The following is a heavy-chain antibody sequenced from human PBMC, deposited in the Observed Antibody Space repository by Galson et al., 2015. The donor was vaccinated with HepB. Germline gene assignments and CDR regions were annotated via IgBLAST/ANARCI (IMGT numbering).Heavy chain of an antibody. CDR1: GGTFSSYA. Sequence: SVKVSCKASGGTFSSYAISWVRQAPGQGLEWMGGIIPIFGTANYAQKFQGRVTITADESTSTAYMELSSLRSEDTAVYYCAREEKSDQVSDAFDIWGQGTMVTVSS. V-gene: IGHV1-69*13. CDR3: AREEKSDQVSDAFDI. CDR2: IIPIFGTA. J-gene: IGHJ3*02. D-gene: IGHD2-21*02.